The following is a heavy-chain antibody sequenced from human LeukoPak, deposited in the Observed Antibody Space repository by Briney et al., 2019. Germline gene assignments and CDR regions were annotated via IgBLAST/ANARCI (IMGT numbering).Heavy chain of an antibody. CDR1: VYTFTTYG. CDR3: ARDLYYYDSSGYYPLGY. Sequence: ASVKVSCKTSVYTFTTYGIGWVRQAPGQGLEWMGWISADDGNTHYAQKFQGRVTLTTDTSTSTASMDLKSLRSDDTAVYYCARDLYYYDSSGYYPLGYWGQGTQVTVSS. CDR2: ISADDGNT. J-gene: IGHJ4*02. D-gene: IGHD3-22*01. V-gene: IGHV1-18*01.